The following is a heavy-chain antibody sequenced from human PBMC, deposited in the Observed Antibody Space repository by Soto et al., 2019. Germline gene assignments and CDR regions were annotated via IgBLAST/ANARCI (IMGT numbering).Heavy chain of an antibody. J-gene: IGHJ6*02. CDR3: AKGRSYYFYYGVDV. CDR2: IIDSGAST. Sequence: EVQLLESGGGLVQPGGSLRLSCAASGFTFSSCAMGWVRQAPGKGLEWVSDIIDSGASTYYADSVKGRFTISRDNSKRTLYLQMNSLRDEDTALYYRAKGRSYYFYYGVDVWGQGTTVTVSS. V-gene: IGHV3-23*01. CDR1: GFTFSSCA.